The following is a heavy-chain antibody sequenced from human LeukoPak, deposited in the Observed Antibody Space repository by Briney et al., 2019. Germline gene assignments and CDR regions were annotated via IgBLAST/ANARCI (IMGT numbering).Heavy chain of an antibody. D-gene: IGHD2/OR15-2a*01. CDR1: VGSISSSSYY. Sequence: SETLSLTCTVSVGSISSSSYYWGWIRQPPGKGLEWIGSIYYIGSTYYNPSLKSRVTISVNTSKNQLSLKLRYVSAGDTAVYSCAGAGKEQLSFYWGEGNLVTVSS. CDR3: AGAGKEQLSFY. J-gene: IGHJ1*01. CDR2: IYYIGST. V-gene: IGHV4-39*01.